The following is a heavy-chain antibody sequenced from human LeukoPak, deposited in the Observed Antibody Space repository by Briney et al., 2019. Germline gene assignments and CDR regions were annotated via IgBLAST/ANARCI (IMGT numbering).Heavy chain of an antibody. CDR1: GYTFTSYY. Sequence: ASVKVSCKASGYTFTSYYMHWVRRAPGQGLEWMGIINPSGGSTSYAQKFQGRVTISVDTSKNQFSLKLSSVTAADTAVYYCARSVEGYCSGGSCYSYYYYMDVWGKGTTVTVSS. V-gene: IGHV1-46*01. D-gene: IGHD2-15*01. J-gene: IGHJ6*03. CDR3: ARSVEGYCSGGSCYSYYYYMDV. CDR2: INPSGGST.